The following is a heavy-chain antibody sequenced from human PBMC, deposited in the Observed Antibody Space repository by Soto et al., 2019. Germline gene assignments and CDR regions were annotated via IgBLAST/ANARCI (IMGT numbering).Heavy chain of an antibody. Sequence: SGPTLVNPTQTLTLTCTWSGFSLSTSGVGVGWIRQPPGKALEWLALIYWDDDKRYSPSLKSRLTITKDTSKNQVVLTMTNMDPVDTATYYCAHLSITIYGEDRGWFDPWGQGTLVSVSS. V-gene: IGHV2-5*02. D-gene: IGHD3-3*01. CDR1: GFSLSTSGVG. J-gene: IGHJ5*02. CDR2: IYWDDDK. CDR3: AHLSITIYGEDRGWFDP.